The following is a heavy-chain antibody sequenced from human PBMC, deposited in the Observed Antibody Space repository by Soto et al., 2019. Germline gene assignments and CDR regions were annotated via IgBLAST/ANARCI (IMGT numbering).Heavy chain of an antibody. Sequence: SETLSLTCAVSGYSISSGYFWGWIRQPPGKXXXWIGSXXXXXXXXXXXXXRXRVTISVDTSKNQFSLKLSSVTAADTAVYYCARVRYCSGGSCYSALNWFDPWGQGTLVTVSS. J-gene: IGHJ5*02. CDR2: XXXXXXX. CDR1: GYSISSGYF. V-gene: IGHV4-38-2*01. D-gene: IGHD2-15*01. CDR3: ARVRYCSGGSCYSALNWFDP.